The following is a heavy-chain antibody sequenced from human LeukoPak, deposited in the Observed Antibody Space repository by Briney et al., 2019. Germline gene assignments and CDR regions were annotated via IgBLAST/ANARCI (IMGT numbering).Heavy chain of an antibody. CDR3: ARDTRTKYYYGMDV. CDR1: GFTFSSYS. V-gene: IGHV3-48*02. J-gene: IGHJ6*02. Sequence: GGSLRLSCAASGFTFSSYSMNWVRQAPGKGLEWVSYISSSSSTIYYADSVKGRFTISRDNAKNSLYLQMNSLRDEDTAVYYCARDTRTKYYYGMDVWGQGTTVTVSS. CDR2: ISSSSSTI. D-gene: IGHD1-14*01.